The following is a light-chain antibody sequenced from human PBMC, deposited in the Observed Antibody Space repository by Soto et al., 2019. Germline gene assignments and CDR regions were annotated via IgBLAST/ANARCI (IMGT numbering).Light chain of an antibody. CDR2: GAS. J-gene: IGKJ1*01. Sequence: EIVLTQSPGTLSLSPGERATLSCRASQSVSSSDLACYQQKPGQAPRLLIYGASSRATGIPDRFSGSGSGTDFTLTISGLEPEDFAVYYCQQYGSSRTFGQGTKVETK. CDR1: QSVSSSD. V-gene: IGKV3-20*01. CDR3: QQYGSSRT.